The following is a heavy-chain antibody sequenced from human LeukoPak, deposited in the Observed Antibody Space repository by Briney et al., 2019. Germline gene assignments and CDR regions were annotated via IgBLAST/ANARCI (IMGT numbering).Heavy chain of an antibody. D-gene: IGHD3-10*01. Sequence: GESLKISCKGSGYSFSSYWIGWVRQMPGKGLEWMGIIYPDDSDTKYSPSFQGQVTFSADKSTSTVYLQFNTLRASDTAMFYCARFEVNYEDNRSYYYFDYWGQGTLVTVSS. CDR2: IYPDDSDT. CDR1: GYSFSSYW. J-gene: IGHJ4*02. V-gene: IGHV5-51*01. CDR3: ARFEVNYEDNRSYYYFDY.